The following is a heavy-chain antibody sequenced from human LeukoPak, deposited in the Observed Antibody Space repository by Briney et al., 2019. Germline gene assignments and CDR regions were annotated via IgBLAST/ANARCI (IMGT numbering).Heavy chain of an antibody. D-gene: IGHD2-21*02. Sequence: SETLSLTCTVSGGSISSGSYYWSWIRQPAGKGLEWIGRIYTSGSTYYNPSLKSRVTISVDTSKNPFSLKLSSVTAADTAVYYCARGGAYCGGDCYPSIWFDPWGQGTLVTVSS. CDR1: GGSISSGSYY. CDR2: IYTSGST. V-gene: IGHV4-61*02. CDR3: ARGGAYCGGDCYPSIWFDP. J-gene: IGHJ5*02.